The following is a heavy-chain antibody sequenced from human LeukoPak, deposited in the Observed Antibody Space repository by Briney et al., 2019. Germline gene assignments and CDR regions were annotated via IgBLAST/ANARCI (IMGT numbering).Heavy chain of an antibody. V-gene: IGHV1-46*01. D-gene: IGHD3-22*01. Sequence: ASVKVSCKESGYTFTSYYMHWVRQAPGQGLEWMGIINPSGGSTSYAQKFQGRVTMTRDTSISTAYMELSSLRSEDTAVYYCARVAYYYENAGKSLKFFYGMDVWGQGTTVTVSS. CDR3: ARVAYYYENAGKSLKFFYGMDV. CDR2: INPSGGST. CDR1: GYTFTSYY. J-gene: IGHJ6*02.